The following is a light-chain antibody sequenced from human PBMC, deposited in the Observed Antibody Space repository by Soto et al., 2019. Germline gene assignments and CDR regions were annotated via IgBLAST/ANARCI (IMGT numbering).Light chain of an antibody. CDR1: QSVSSSY. Sequence: IVWTQSPGTLSFSPGERATLSCRTSQSVSSSYLAWYQQKHGQAPRLLIYGASSRATGIPDRFSGSGSGTDFTLTISRLEPEDFAVYYCQQYGSSPWTFGQGTKVDIK. CDR3: QQYGSSPWT. V-gene: IGKV3-20*01. CDR2: GAS. J-gene: IGKJ1*01.